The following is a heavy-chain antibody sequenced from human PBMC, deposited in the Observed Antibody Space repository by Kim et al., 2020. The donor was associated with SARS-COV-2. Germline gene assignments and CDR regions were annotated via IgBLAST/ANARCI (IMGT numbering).Heavy chain of an antibody. Sequence: SETLSLTCTVSGGSISSYYWSWIRQPPGKGLEWIGYIYYSGSTNYNPSLKSRVTISVDTSKNQFSLKLSSVTAADTAVYYCARDTGVVDIVASERYYYYGMDVWGQGTTVTVSS. CDR3: ARDTGVVDIVASERYYYYGMDV. D-gene: IGHD5-12*01. CDR2: IYYSGST. CDR1: GGSISSYY. V-gene: IGHV4-59*13. J-gene: IGHJ6*02.